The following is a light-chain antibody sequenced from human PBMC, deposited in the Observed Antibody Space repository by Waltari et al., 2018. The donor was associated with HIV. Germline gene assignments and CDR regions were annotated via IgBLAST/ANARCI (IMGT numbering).Light chain of an antibody. CDR1: RSNIGSNT. V-gene: IGLV1-44*01. CDR2: SNN. J-gene: IGLJ2*01. Sequence: QSVLTQPPSASGTPGQRVTIPCSGSRSNIGSNTVNWYQQLPGTAPKLLIYSNNQRPSGVPDRFSGSKSGTSASLAISGLQSEDEADYYCAAWDGSLNGRVVFGGGTKLTVL. CDR3: AAWDGSLNGRVV.